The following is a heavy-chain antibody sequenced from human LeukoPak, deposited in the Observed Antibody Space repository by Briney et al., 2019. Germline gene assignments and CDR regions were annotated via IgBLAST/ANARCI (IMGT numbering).Heavy chain of an antibody. V-gene: IGHV3-53*01. CDR1: GFTVSSNY. CDR2: IYSGGTT. D-gene: IGHD1/OR15-1a*01. CDR3: ARDGYGNNYMDV. J-gene: IGHJ6*03. Sequence: PGGSLRLSCAASGFTVSSNYMSWVRQAPGEGLEWVSVIYSGGTTYYADSVKGRFTISRDNSKNTLYLQMNSMRAEDTAVYYCARDGYGNNYMDVWGKGTTVTVSS.